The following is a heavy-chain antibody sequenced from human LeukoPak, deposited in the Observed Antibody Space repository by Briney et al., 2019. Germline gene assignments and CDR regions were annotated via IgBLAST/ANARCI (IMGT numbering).Heavy chain of an antibody. CDR3: AKDPGPLFDGYFDS. J-gene: IGHJ4*02. Sequence: GGSLRLSCAASGFTFSSYAMSWVRQAPGKGLEWVSGISGTGGRTYYADSAKGRFTISRDNSKNTLYLQMDSLRAEDTAVYYCAKDPGPLFDGYFDSWGQGTPVTVSS. CDR2: ISGTGGRT. V-gene: IGHV3-23*01. D-gene: IGHD2-8*01. CDR1: GFTFSSYA.